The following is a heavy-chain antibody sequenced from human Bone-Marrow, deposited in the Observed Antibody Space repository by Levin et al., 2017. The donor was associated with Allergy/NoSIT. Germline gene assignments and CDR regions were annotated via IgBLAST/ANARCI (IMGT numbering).Heavy chain of an antibody. J-gene: IGHJ4*02. D-gene: IGHD3-3*01. Sequence: GESLKISCKASGYTFIDYYIYWVRQAPGQGLEWMAWINTNTGGRNYAQQFQGRVTVTRDTSVTTAYMELTGLRSDDTAVYYCAREPTRISIFGVRRSGPAEDDSWGQGTLVTVSS. CDR3: AREPTRISIFGVRRSGPAEDDS. CDR2: INTNTGGR. V-gene: IGHV1-2*02. CDR1: GYTFIDYY.